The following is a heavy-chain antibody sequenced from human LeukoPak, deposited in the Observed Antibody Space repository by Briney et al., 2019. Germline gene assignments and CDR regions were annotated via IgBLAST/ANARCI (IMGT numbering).Heavy chain of an antibody. J-gene: IGHJ6*03. V-gene: IGHV4-59*11. D-gene: IGHD3-22*01. CDR2: IYYSGST. CDR3: ARDSMIVVGDNYYYYMDV. CDR1: GGSLSSHY. Sequence: PSETLSLTCTVSGGSLSSHYWSWIRQPPGEGLEWIGYIYYSGSTNYNPSLKSRVTISVDTSKNQFSLKLSSVTAADTAVYYCARDSMIVVGDNYYYYMDVWGKGTTVTVSS.